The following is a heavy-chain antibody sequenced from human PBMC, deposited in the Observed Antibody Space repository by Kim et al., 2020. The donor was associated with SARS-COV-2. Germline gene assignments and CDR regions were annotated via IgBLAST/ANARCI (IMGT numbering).Heavy chain of an antibody. CDR1: GFMFSAYA. CDR2: IDKSDGTT. Sequence: GGSLRLSCTASGFMFSAYAMTWVRQAPGKGLEWVSTIDKSDGTTYYADSVKGRFTISRDNSKDSLYLRIDRLKFEDTAVYYCATSSGMPLAGPREHWG. J-gene: IGHJ1*01. V-gene: IGHV3-23*05. D-gene: IGHD3-10*01. CDR3: ATSSGMPLAGPREH.